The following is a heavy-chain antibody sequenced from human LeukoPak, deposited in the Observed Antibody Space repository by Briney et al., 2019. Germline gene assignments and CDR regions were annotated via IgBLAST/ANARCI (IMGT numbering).Heavy chain of an antibody. D-gene: IGHD5-12*01. V-gene: IGHV3-21*01. CDR2: ISSSSADI. CDR3: ARDIHPTYSGYD. CDR1: GFTFSAYS. Sequence: PGGSLRLSCAASGFTFSAYSMNWVRQAPGKGLEWVSSISSSSADIYYADSVKGRFTISRDNAKSSMYLQMNSLRAEDTAVYYCARDIHPTYSGYDWGQGTLVTVSS. J-gene: IGHJ4*02.